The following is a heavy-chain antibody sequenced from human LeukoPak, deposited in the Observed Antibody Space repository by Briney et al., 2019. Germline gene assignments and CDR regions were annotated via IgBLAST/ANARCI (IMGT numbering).Heavy chain of an antibody. V-gene: IGHV3-30-3*02. J-gene: IGHJ4*02. CDR2: ISDDGSNK. Sequence: GGSLRLSCAASGFTFSSYAMHWVRQAPGKGLEWVAVISDDGSNKYYADSVKGRFTISRDNSKNTLYLQMNSLRDEDTAVYYCAKSSYYDASGYYREYYFDYWGQGTLVTVSS. D-gene: IGHD3-22*01. CDR3: AKSSYYDASGYYREYYFDY. CDR1: GFTFSSYA.